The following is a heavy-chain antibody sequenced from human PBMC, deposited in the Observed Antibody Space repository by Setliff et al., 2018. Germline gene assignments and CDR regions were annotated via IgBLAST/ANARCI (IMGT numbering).Heavy chain of an antibody. Sequence: ASVKVSCKASGYSFSTYAMHWVRQAPGQRLEWMGWINGGNGNTKYSQKFQGRITITRDTSASTAYMEMSSLRSEDTAVYYCARDKADYYDRSGYSGASDVWGQGTMVTVS. D-gene: IGHD3-22*01. J-gene: IGHJ3*01. V-gene: IGHV1-3*01. CDR2: INGGNGNT. CDR3: ARDKADYYDRSGYSGASDV. CDR1: GYSFSTYA.